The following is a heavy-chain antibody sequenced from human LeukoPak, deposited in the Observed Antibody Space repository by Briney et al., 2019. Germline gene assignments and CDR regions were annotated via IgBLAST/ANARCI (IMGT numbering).Heavy chain of an antibody. V-gene: IGHV3-48*01. CDR1: GFTVSSNY. J-gene: IGHJ4*02. Sequence: PGGSLRLSCAASGFTVSSNYMSWVRQAPGKGLEWVSYISSSSSTIYYADSVKGRFTISRDNAKNSLYLQMNSLRAEDTAVYYCARFRTDTVVTLWYFDYWGQGTLVTVSS. D-gene: IGHD4-23*01. CDR3: ARFRTDTVVTLWYFDY. CDR2: ISSSSSTI.